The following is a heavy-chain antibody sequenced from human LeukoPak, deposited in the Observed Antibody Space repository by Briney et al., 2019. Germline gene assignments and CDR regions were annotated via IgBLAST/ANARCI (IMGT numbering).Heavy chain of an antibody. CDR1: GGSISSGSHY. CDR3: ARGVTTVTTINWFDP. CDR2: IYTSGST. V-gene: IGHV4-61*02. D-gene: IGHD4-17*01. Sequence: SETLSLTCTVSGGSISSGSHYWSWIRQPAGKGLEWIGRIYTSGSTNYNPSLKSRVTISVDTSKNQFSLKLSSVTAADTAVYYCARGVTTVTTINWFDPWGQGTLVTVSS. J-gene: IGHJ5*02.